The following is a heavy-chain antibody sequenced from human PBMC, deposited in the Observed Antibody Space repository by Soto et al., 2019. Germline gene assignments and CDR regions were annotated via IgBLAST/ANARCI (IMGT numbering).Heavy chain of an antibody. Sequence: QVQLAQSGTEVKKPGASVKVSCKASGYTFTSYYMHWVRQAPGQGLEWMGFINPSGGSTTYAQNFQGRVPXTXEXSPXTVYMELSSLRSEDTAVYYCAPPPSHGTSGYHFDYWGQGTPVTVSS. CDR3: APPPSHGTSGYHFDY. V-gene: IGHV1-46*01. CDR2: INPSGGST. J-gene: IGHJ4*02. D-gene: IGHD6-13*01. CDR1: GYTFTSYY.